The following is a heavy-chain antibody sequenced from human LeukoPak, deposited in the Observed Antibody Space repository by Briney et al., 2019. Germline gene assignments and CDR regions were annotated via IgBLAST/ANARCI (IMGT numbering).Heavy chain of an antibody. CDR1: GGSISSSSYY. J-gene: IGHJ5*02. V-gene: IGHV4-39*07. CDR3: ARRGIVVVPAAMGWFDP. Sequence: SETLSLTCTVSGGSISSSSYYWGWIRQPPGKGPEWIGRIYYSGSTYYNPSLKSRVTISVETSKNQFSLKLSSVTAADTAVYYCARRGIVVVPAAMGWFDPWGQGTLVTVSS. D-gene: IGHD2-2*01. CDR2: IYYSGST.